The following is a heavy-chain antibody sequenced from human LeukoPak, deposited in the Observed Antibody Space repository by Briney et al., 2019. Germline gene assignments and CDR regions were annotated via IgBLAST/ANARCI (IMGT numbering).Heavy chain of an antibody. CDR3: ARDRQAEGDFDY. Sequence: SVKVSCMASGGTFSSYAISWVRQAPGQGLEWMGRIIPIFGTANYAQKFQGRVTITTDESTSTAYMELSSLRSEDTAVYYCARDRQAEGDFDYWGQGTLVTVSS. D-gene: IGHD3-16*01. CDR2: IIPIFGTA. J-gene: IGHJ4*02. V-gene: IGHV1-69*05. CDR1: GGTFSSYA.